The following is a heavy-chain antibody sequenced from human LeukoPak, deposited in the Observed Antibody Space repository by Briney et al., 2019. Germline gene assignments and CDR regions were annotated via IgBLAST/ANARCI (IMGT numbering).Heavy chain of an antibody. J-gene: IGHJ4*02. CDR2: ISSSGRTI. CDR3: ARHYYHSSGHGGY. Sequence: GGSMRLSCAASGFTFSDYYMSWIRQAPGKGLEWLSYISSSGRTIYYADSVKGRFTISRDNAKNSLYLQMNSLRVEDTAVYYCARHYYHSSGHGGYWGQGTLVTVSS. V-gene: IGHV3-11*01. CDR1: GFTFSDYY. D-gene: IGHD3-22*01.